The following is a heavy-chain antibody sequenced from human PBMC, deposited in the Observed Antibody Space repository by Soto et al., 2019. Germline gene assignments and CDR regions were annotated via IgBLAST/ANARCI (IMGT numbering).Heavy chain of an antibody. D-gene: IGHD3-3*02. CDR1: GFTFDDYT. Sequence: PGGSLRLSCAASGFTFDDYTMHWVRQAPGKGLEWVSLISWDGGSTYYADSVKGRFTISRDNSKNSLYLQMNSLRTEDTALYYCAKDYISLMASFSFDYWGQGTLVTVSS. CDR2: ISWDGGST. J-gene: IGHJ4*02. V-gene: IGHV3-43*01. CDR3: AKDYISLMASFSFDY.